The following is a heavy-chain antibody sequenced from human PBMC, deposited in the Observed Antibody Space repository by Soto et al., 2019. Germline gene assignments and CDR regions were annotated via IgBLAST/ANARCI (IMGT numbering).Heavy chain of an antibody. J-gene: IGHJ6*02. D-gene: IGHD3-10*01. Sequence: GGSLRLSCAASGFTFSSYAMHWVRQAPGKGLEWVAVISYDGSNKYYADSVKGRFTISRDNSKNTLYLQMNSLRAEDTAVYYCARVRDDYYGMGVWGQGTTVTGSS. CDR2: ISYDGSNK. CDR3: ARVRDDYYGMGV. CDR1: GFTFSSYA. V-gene: IGHV3-30-3*01.